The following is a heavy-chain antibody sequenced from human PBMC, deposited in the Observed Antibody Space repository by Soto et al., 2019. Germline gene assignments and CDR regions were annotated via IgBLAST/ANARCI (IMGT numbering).Heavy chain of an antibody. Sequence: ASVRVSCKVSGYTLTELSMHWVRQAPGKGLEWMGGFDPEDGETIYAQKFQGRVTMTEDTSTDTAYMELSSLRSEDTAVYYCATVAYYYDSSGYGEFDYWGQGTLVTVSS. D-gene: IGHD3-22*01. CDR3: ATVAYYYDSSGYGEFDY. CDR1: GYTLTELS. V-gene: IGHV1-24*01. J-gene: IGHJ4*02. CDR2: FDPEDGET.